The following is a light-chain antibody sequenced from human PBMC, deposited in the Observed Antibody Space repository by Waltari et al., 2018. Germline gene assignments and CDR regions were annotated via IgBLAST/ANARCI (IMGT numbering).Light chain of an antibody. J-gene: IGKJ2*01. CDR3: QQSYSTKT. Sequence: ETVLTQSPATLSLSPGESATFSCRASQSVDTYLAWYQQKPGQAPRLLIYDASNRATGIPARFSGSGSGTDFTLTISSLEPEDFAVYYCQQSYSTKTFGQGTKLEIK. V-gene: IGKV3-11*01. CDR2: DAS. CDR1: QSVDTY.